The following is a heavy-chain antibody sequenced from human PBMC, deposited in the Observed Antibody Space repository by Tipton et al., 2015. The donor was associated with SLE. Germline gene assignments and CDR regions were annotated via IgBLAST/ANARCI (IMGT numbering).Heavy chain of an antibody. CDR3: ARVRVDTAMGAFDF. CDR2: ISTYNGNT. J-gene: IGHJ4*02. Sequence: QLVQSGAEVKKPGASVKVSCKASGYTFISYGISWVRQAPGQGLEWMGWISTYNGNTNYAQKLQGRVTMTSDTSTSTAYMELRSLRSDDTAIYYCARVRVDTAMGAFDFWGQGTLVTVSS. CDR1: GYTFISYG. V-gene: IGHV1-18*01. D-gene: IGHD5-18*01.